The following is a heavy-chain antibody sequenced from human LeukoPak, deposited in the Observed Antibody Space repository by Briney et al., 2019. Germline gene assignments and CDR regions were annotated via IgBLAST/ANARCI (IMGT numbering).Heavy chain of an antibody. Sequence: GGSLRPSCAASGFTFSSYGMHWVRQAPGKGLEWLAFIRYDGSNKYYADSVKGRFTISRDNSKNTLYLQMNSLRAEDTAVYYCAKDHRAYCGGDCVDFDYWGQGTLVTVSS. J-gene: IGHJ4*02. V-gene: IGHV3-30*02. D-gene: IGHD2-21*02. CDR3: AKDHRAYCGGDCVDFDY. CDR1: GFTFSSYG. CDR2: IRYDGSNK.